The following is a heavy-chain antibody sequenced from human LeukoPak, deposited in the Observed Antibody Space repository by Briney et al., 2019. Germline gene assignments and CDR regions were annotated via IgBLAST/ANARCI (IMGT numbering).Heavy chain of an antibody. CDR1: GFTFSDYY. Sequence: GGSLRLSCAASGFTFSDYYMSWIRQAPGKGLEWVSYISSSGSTIYYADSVKGRFTISRDNAKNSLYLQMNSLRAEDTALYYCAKDMGSSEESDFDYWGQGTLVTVSS. CDR3: AKDMGSSEESDFDY. V-gene: IGHV3-11*01. CDR2: ISSSGSTI. D-gene: IGHD6-13*01. J-gene: IGHJ4*02.